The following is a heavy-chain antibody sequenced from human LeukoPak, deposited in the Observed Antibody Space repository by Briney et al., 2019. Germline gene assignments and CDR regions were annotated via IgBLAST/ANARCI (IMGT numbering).Heavy chain of an antibody. J-gene: IGHJ4*02. CDR2: ISGSGGNT. CDR1: GLTFSNYA. Sequence: PGGSLTLSCALSGLTFSNYALTWVRPAPGKGLEWVSISGSGGNTFYADSVTGRFTISRHNSKNTLYLQMNSVRADDTALYFCAKKIDSGNFFDSRGQGTLVTVSS. V-gene: IGHV3-23*01. CDR3: AKKIDSGNFFDS. D-gene: IGHD3-10*01.